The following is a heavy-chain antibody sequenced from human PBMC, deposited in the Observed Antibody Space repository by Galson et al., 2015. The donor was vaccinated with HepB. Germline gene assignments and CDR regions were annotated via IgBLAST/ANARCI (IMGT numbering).Heavy chain of an antibody. CDR2: INHSGST. CDR3: ARSTGEYDILTEPQSKGLEVREAEYFQH. D-gene: IGHD3-9*01. V-gene: IGHV4-34*01. Sequence: LTCAVYGGSFSGYYWSWIRQPPGKGLEWIGEINHSGSTNYNPSLKSRVTISVDTSKNQFSLKLTSVTAADTAVYYCARSTGEYDILTEPQSKGLEVREAEYFQHWGQGTLVTVSS. CDR1: GGSFSGYY. J-gene: IGHJ1*01.